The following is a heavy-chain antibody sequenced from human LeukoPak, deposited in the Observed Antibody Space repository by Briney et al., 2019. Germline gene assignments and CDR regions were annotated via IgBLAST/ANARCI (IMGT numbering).Heavy chain of an antibody. CDR2: INHSGST. D-gene: IGHD6-13*01. J-gene: IGHJ4*02. V-gene: IGHV4-34*01. Sequence: SGTLSLTCAVYGGSFSGYYWSWIRQPPGKGLEWIGEINHSGSTNYNPSLKSRDTISVDTSKNQFSLKLSSVTAADTAVYYCARGHSSSWYYFDYWGQGTLVTVSS. CDR1: GGSFSGYY. CDR3: ARGHSSSWYYFDY.